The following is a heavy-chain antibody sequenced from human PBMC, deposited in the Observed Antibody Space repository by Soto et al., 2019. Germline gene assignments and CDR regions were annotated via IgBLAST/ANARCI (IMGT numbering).Heavy chain of an antibody. CDR2: INPATGAA. Sequence: QLHLVQSGAVVKKPGASVTVSCSASGYPVTAYYMHWVRQAPGRGLEWMGGINPATGAAKYTQTCQGRGPMTRDPSTSTVFRELGGLTSEDTAVFYCARGGGVGVAGSAAFDMWGQGTLVTVSS. CDR1: GYPVTAYY. CDR3: ARGGGVGVAGSAAFDM. J-gene: IGHJ3*02. D-gene: IGHD3-3*01. V-gene: IGHV1-2*02.